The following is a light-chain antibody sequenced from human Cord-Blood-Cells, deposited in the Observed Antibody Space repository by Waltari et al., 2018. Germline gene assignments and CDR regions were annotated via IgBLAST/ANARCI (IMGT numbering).Light chain of an antibody. J-gene: IGLJ1*01. Sequence: SYELTQPPSPSVSPGQTASITCSGDKMADKYACWCQQQPGQSPLLAIYQDSKRPSGIPERFSGSNSGNTATLTISGTQAMDEADYYCQAWDSSTYVFGTRTKVTVL. V-gene: IGLV3-1*01. CDR3: QAWDSSTYV. CDR1: KMADKY. CDR2: QDS.